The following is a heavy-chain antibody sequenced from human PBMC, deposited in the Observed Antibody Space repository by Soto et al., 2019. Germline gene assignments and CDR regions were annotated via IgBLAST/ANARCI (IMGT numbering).Heavy chain of an antibody. V-gene: IGHV3-53*01. J-gene: IGHJ4*02. CDR3: ARGSGYDGFDY. D-gene: IGHD5-12*01. Sequence: EVQLVESGGGLIQPGGSLRLSCATSGFTVSSHYMTWVRQAPGKGLEWVSVIYSGGSTYYADSVKGRFTISRDNSENTLYLQMNSLRAEDTAVYYCARGSGYDGFDYWGQGTLVTVSS. CDR2: IYSGGST. CDR1: GFTVSSHY.